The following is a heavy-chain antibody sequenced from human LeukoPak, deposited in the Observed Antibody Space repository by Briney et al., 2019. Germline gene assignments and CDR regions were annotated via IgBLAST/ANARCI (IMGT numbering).Heavy chain of an antibody. J-gene: IGHJ4*02. CDR1: GGSFSGYY. D-gene: IGHD3-10*01. CDR3: AKLLVPFDY. V-gene: IGHV4-34*01. CDR2: INHSGST. Sequence: SETLSLTCAVYGGSFSGYYWSWIRQPPGKGLEWIGEINHSGSTNYNPSLKSRVTISVDTSKNQFSLKLSSVTAADTAVYYCAKLLVPFDYWGQGTLVTVSS.